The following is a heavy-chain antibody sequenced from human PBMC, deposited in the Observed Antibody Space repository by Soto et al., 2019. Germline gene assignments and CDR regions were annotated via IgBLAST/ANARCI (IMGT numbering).Heavy chain of an antibody. J-gene: IGHJ4*02. CDR2: VFHSGDT. Sequence: SEALSLTCAVSGGSISGRHWWSWVREAPGKGLEWIGEVFHSGDTTYSPSLRSRVTISVDKSKNQFSLNLNSVTAADTAVYYCTRLNYGSRLNYFYFDLWGQGALVTVSS. V-gene: IGHV4-4*02. CDR1: GGSISGRHW. CDR3: TRLNYGSRLNYFYFDL. D-gene: IGHD3-10*01.